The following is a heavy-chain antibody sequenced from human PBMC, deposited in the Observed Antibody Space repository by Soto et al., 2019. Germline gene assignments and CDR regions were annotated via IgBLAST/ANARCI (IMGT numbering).Heavy chain of an antibody. CDR2: FNPSGGST. D-gene: IGHD3-10*02. J-gene: IGHJ2*01. CDR3: ARGCCNWYFDL. Sequence: QVQLVQSGAEVKKPGASVKVSCKASGYTFNSYYIHWERQAPGQGLEWMGIFNPSGGSTNYPQKLQGRVTLNRDTSTSTGCMELRSLNSEITAIYYCARGCCNWYFDLWGRGPKHTVSS. CDR1: GYTFNSYY. V-gene: IGHV1-46*02.